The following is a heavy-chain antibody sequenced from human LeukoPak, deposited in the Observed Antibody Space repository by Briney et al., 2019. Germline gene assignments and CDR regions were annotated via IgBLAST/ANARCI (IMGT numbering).Heavy chain of an antibody. D-gene: IGHD5-12*01. CDR2: ISSSGSTM. J-gene: IGHJ4*02. V-gene: IGHV3-11*01. Sequence: GGSLRLSCAASGFTFSDYYMSWIRQAPGKGLEWVSYISSSGSTMYYTDSVRGRFTISRDNAKDSLYLQMNSLRAEDTAVYYCARDPGSGYEEHFDYWGQGTLVTVSS. CDR3: ARDPGSGYEEHFDY. CDR1: GFTFSDYY.